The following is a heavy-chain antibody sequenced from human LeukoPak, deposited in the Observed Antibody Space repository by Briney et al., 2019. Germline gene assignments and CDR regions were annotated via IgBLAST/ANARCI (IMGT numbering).Heavy chain of an antibody. CDR1: GYSFTSYW. CDR3: ARLPPNRRAGYYYMDV. V-gene: IGHV5-51*01. Sequence: GESLKISCKGSGYSFTSYWIGWVRQMPGKGLEWMGIIYPGDSDTRYSPSFQGQVTISADKSISTAYLQWSSLKASDTAMYYCARLPPNRRAGYYYMDVWGKGTTVTVSS. J-gene: IGHJ6*03. CDR2: IYPGDSDT.